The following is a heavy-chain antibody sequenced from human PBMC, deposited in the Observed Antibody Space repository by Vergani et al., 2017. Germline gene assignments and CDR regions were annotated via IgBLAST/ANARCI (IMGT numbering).Heavy chain of an antibody. D-gene: IGHD3-3*01. J-gene: IGHJ2*01. CDR2: IYYSGNT. CDR3: ARVYYDLWSGYYIPRYLYFDL. Sequence: QVQLQESGPGLVKPSETLYLTCTVSGGSISSYYWSWIRKPPGKGLEWIGYIYYSGNTNYNPPLKRRVTISVGTSKNQFSLKLSSVTAADTAVYYCARVYYDLWSGYYIPRYLYFDLWGRGTLVTVSS. CDR1: GGSISSYY. V-gene: IGHV4-59*01.